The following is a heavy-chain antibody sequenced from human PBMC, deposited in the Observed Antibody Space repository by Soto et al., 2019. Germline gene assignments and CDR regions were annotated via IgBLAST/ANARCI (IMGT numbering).Heavy chain of an antibody. J-gene: IGHJ5*02. CDR2: INPNSGVT. D-gene: IGHD3-10*01. CDR1: GYTFTGYY. Sequence: VASVKVSCKASGYTFTGYYIHWVRQAPGHGLEWMGWINPNSGVTNYSQKFQGWVTMTRDTSISTAYMELSSLRSDDTAVYYCAREGDYYGSGSAENWFDPWGQGTLVTVSS. V-gene: IGHV1-2*04. CDR3: AREGDYYGSGSAENWFDP.